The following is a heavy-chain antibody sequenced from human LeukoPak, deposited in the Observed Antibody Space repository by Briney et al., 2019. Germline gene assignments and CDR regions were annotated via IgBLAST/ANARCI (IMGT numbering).Heavy chain of an antibody. CDR2: IDNIGYT. CDR3: ARLYGNYQNYFDY. J-gene: IGHJ4*02. Sequence: PSETLSLTCTVSGGSINGYYWIWIRQPPGKALEWIGYIDNIGYTHYSPSLQSRVTLSADTSKNQFSLKLRSVTAADTAVYYCARLYGNYQNYFDYWGQGTLVTVSS. V-gene: IGHV4-59*12. D-gene: IGHD1-7*01. CDR1: GGSINGYY.